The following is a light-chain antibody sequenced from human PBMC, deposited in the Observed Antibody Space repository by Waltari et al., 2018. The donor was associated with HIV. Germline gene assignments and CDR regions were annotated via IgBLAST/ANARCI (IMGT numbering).Light chain of an antibody. V-gene: IGLV3-25*03. CDR1: ALPKQF. CDR2: KDT. J-gene: IGLJ2*01. CDR3: QSSDNTGTSMI. Sequence: SYELTQPPSVSVSPGQTATITCSGDALPKQFAYWYQQKPGQTPVVVINKDTGRPSGIPERFSGSSSGTTATLTISGVQADDEADYYCQSSDNTGTSMIFGGGTKLTVL.